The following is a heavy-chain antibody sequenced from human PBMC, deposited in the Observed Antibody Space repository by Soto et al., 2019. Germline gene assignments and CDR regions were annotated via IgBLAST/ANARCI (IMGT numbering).Heavy chain of an antibody. CDR1: GDTFTTYD. J-gene: IGHJ4*02. V-gene: IGHV1-8*01. CDR2: INPNSGNI. D-gene: IGHD1-1*01. Sequence: GASVKVSCKASGDTFTTYDINWVRQATGHGLEWMGWINPNSGNIGYAQRFQGRVTMTRDTAIRTAYMEVSRLRSGDTAVYYCAREPATAKPEGVDFWGQGTLVTVSS. CDR3: AREPATAKPEGVDF.